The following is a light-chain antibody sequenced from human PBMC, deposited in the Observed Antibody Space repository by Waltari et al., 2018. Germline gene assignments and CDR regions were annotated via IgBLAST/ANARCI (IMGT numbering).Light chain of an antibody. CDR2: GNS. CDR3: QSYDSSLSGWV. Sequence: QSVLTQPPSVSGAPGQRVTISCPGSSSNIGAGSDVHRYQQLPGTAPKLLIYGNSNRPSGVPDRFSGSKSGTSASLAITGLQAEDEADYYCQSYDSSLSGWVFGGGTKLTVL. CDR1: SSNIGAGSD. V-gene: IGLV1-40*01. J-gene: IGLJ2*01.